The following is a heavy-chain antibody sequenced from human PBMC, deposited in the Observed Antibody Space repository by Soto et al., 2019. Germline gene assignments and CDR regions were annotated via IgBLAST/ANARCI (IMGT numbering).Heavy chain of an antibody. Sequence: PSQTLSLTCAISGDSVSSNSAAWNWIRQSPSRGLEWLGRTCYRSKWYNDYAVSVKSRITINPDTSKNQFSLQLNSVTPEDTAVYYCARTGYYYDSSGYDFDYWGQGTLVTVSS. D-gene: IGHD3-22*01. CDR2: TCYRSKWYN. CDR1: GDSVSSNSAA. CDR3: ARTGYYYDSSGYDFDY. J-gene: IGHJ4*02. V-gene: IGHV6-1*01.